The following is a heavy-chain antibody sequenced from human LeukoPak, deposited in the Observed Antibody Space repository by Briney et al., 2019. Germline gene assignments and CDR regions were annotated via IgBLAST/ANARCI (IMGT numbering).Heavy chain of an antibody. CDR1: ERSFISYW. Sequence: GESLKISCKGSERSFISYWIAWVRQTPEKGLEWMGIIYPDDSDTRYSPSFQGQVTISADKSISTAYLQWGSLKPSDTAMYYCARYLHYGTFFDFWGQGTLVTVSS. J-gene: IGHJ4*02. D-gene: IGHD1/OR15-1a*01. CDR3: ARYLHYGTFFDF. CDR2: IYPDDSDT. V-gene: IGHV5-51*01.